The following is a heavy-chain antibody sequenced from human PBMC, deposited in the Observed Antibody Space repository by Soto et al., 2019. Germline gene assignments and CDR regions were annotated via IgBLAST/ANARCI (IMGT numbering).Heavy chain of an antibody. CDR2: IYYSGST. CDR1: GGSISSYY. D-gene: IGHD6-13*01. V-gene: IGHV4-59*01. CDR3: ARGPGTQYYFDY. J-gene: IGHJ4*02. Sequence: SETLSLTCTVSGGSISSYYWSWIRQPPGKGLEWIGYIYYSGSTNYNPSLKSRVTISVDTSKNQFSLKLSSVTAADTAVYYCARGPGTQYYFDYWGQGTLVTVSS.